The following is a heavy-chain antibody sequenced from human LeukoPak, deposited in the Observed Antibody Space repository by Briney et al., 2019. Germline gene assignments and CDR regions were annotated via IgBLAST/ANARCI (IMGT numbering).Heavy chain of an antibody. CDR3: RMYNWNDDDYFDY. CDR1: GYTFTGYY. J-gene: IGHJ4*02. Sequence: GASVKVSCKASGYTFTGYYMHWVRQAPGQGLEWMGWINPNSGGTNYAQKFQGRVTMTMDTSISTAYMELSRLRSDDTALYYCRMYNWNDDDYFDYWGQGTLVTVSS. V-gene: IGHV1-2*02. D-gene: IGHD1-1*01. CDR2: INPNSGGT.